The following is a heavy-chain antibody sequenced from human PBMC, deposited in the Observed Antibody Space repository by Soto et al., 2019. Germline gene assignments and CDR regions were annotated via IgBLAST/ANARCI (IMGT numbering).Heavy chain of an antibody. D-gene: IGHD2-15*01. V-gene: IGHV4-30-2*01. Sequence: SETLSLTCAVSGGSISSGGYSWSWIRQPPGKGLEWIGYIYHSGSTYYNPSLKSRVTISVDRSKNQFSLKLSSVTAADTAVYYCARGRLCSGGSCSPVAAWDFDYWGQGTLVTVSS. CDR1: GGSISSGGYS. CDR2: IYHSGST. J-gene: IGHJ4*02. CDR3: ARGRLCSGGSCSPVAAWDFDY.